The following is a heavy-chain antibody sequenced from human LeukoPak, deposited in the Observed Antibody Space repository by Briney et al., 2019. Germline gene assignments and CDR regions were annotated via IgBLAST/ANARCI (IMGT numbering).Heavy chain of an antibody. Sequence: GGSLRLSCAASGFTFSSYAVSWVRQAPGKGLEWVSAISGSGGSTYYADSVKGRFTISRDNSKNTLYLQMNSLRAEDTAVYYCAKSANLVGAGYYFDYWGQGTLVTVSS. CDR2: ISGSGGST. CDR1: GFTFSSYA. CDR3: AKSANLVGAGYYFDY. D-gene: IGHD1-26*01. V-gene: IGHV3-23*01. J-gene: IGHJ4*02.